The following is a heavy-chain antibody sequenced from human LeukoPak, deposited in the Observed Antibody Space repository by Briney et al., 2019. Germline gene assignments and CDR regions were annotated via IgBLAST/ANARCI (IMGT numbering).Heavy chain of an antibody. Sequence: GGSLRLSCAASVFTLSSYWMNWVRHPPGKGLEWVAGIKQDGSETLYVDSVRGRFTISRDNAQNSLYLQMNSLRTEDTAVYYCAKEGGYGSGSYYYNWFDPWGQGTLVTVSS. D-gene: IGHD3-10*01. CDR1: VFTLSSYW. V-gene: IGHV3-7*03. CDR2: IKQDGSET. CDR3: AKEGGYGSGSYYYNWFDP. J-gene: IGHJ5*02.